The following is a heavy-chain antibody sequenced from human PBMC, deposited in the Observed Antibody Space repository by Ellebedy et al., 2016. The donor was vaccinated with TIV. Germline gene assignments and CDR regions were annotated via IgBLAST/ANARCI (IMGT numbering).Heavy chain of an antibody. CDR1: GFIFSGYW. D-gene: IGHD2-8*02. Sequence: GESLKISCAASGFIFSGYWMHWVRQAPGKGLLWVSRINSDGSDTAYADSVRGRFTISRDNAKNTLYLQMNSLRAEDTAVYYCAAVQYWEAVFDMWGQGTMVTVSS. V-gene: IGHV3-74*01. CDR3: AAVQYWEAVFDM. J-gene: IGHJ3*02. CDR2: INSDGSDT.